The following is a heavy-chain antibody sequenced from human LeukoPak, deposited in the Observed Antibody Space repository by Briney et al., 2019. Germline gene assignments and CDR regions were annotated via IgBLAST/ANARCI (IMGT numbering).Heavy chain of an antibody. CDR3: ARFQPSSGYYLYYFDY. V-gene: IGHV7-4-1*02. Sequence: ASVKVSCKASGYTFTSYAMNWVRQAPGQGLEWMGWINTNTGNPTYAQGFTGRFVFSLDTSVSTAYLQISSLKAEDTAVYYCARFQPSSGYYLYYFDYWGQGTLVTASS. D-gene: IGHD3-22*01. J-gene: IGHJ4*02. CDR2: INTNTGNP. CDR1: GYTFTSYA.